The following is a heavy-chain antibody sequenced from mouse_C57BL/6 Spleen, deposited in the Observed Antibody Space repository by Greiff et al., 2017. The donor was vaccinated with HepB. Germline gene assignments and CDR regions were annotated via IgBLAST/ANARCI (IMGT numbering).Heavy chain of an antibody. Sequence: EVHLVESGGGLVKPGGSLKLSCAASGFTFSDYGMHWVRQAPEKGLEWVAYISSGSSTIYYADTVKGRFTISRDNAKNTLFLQMTSLRSEDTAMYYCARSLITTVVANAMDYWGQGTSVTVSS. V-gene: IGHV5-17*01. D-gene: IGHD1-1*01. CDR1: GFTFSDYG. CDR3: ARSLITTVVANAMDY. J-gene: IGHJ4*01. CDR2: ISSGSSTI.